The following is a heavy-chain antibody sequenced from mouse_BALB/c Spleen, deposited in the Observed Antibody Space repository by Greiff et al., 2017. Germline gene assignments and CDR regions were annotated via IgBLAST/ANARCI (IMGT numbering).Heavy chain of an antibody. Sequence: QVQLQQSGAELARPGASVKMSCKASGYTFTSYTMHWVKQRPGQGLEWIGYINPSSGYTNYNQKFKDKATLTADKSSSTAYMQLSSLTSEDSAVYYCARWSITRYAMDYGGQGTSVTVSS. CDR2: INPSSGYT. CDR3: ARWSITRYAMDY. J-gene: IGHJ4*01. D-gene: IGHD1-2*01. CDR1: GYTFTSYT. V-gene: IGHV1-4*01.